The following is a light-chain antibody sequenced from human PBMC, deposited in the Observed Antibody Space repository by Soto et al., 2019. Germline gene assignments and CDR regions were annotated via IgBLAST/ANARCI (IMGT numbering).Light chain of an antibody. Sequence: DIQMTQSPSSLSASVGDGVTITCRASQGIRYALGWYQQKPGTAPKLLIFAASSLQSGVPSRFSGSGSGTEFTLTISSLQPDDFATYYCQQYKSYSWTFGQGTKVDI. CDR2: AAS. V-gene: IGKV1-17*01. J-gene: IGKJ1*01. CDR3: QQYKSYSWT. CDR1: QGIRYA.